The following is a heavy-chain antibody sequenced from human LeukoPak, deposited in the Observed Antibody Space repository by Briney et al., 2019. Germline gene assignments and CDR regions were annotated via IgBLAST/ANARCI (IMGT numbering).Heavy chain of an antibody. D-gene: IGHD3-9*01. CDR3: ARGSGLYYDILPGYWNFDY. V-gene: IGHV3-30*19. J-gene: IGHJ4*02. CDR1: GFTFSSYG. CDR2: ISYDGSNK. Sequence: PGGSLRLSCAASGFTFSSYGMHWVRQAPGKGLEWVAVISYDGSNKYYADSVKGRFTISRDNSKNTLYLQMNSLRAEDTAVYYCARGSGLYYDILPGYWNFDYWGQGTLVTVSS.